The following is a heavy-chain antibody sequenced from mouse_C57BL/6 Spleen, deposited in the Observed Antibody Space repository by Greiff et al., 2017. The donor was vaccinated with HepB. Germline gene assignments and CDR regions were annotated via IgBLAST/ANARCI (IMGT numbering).Heavy chain of an antibody. CDR3: ARWGGSSYVLYYFDY. V-gene: IGHV14-2*01. J-gene: IGHJ2*01. Sequence: EVMLVESGAELVKPGASVKLSCTASGFNIKDYYMHWVKQRTEQGLEWIGRIDPEDGETKYAPKFQGKATITADTSSNTAYLQLSSLTSEDTAVYYCARWGGSSYVLYYFDYWGQGTTLTVSS. CDR2: IDPEDGET. D-gene: IGHD1-1*01. CDR1: GFNIKDYY.